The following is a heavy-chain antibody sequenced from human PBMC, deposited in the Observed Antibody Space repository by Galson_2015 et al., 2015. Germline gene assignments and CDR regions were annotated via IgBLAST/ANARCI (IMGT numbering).Heavy chain of an antibody. D-gene: IGHD3-22*01. V-gene: IGHV3-74*01. CDR1: GFTFSSYW. J-gene: IGHJ6*02. CDR3: ARELGSSGYYWNYYFGMDV. CDR2: INSDGSST. Sequence: SLRLSCAASGFTFSSYWTHWVRQAPGKGLVWVSRINSDGSSTSYADSVKGRFTISRDNAKNTLYLQMNSLRAEDTAVYYCARELGSSGYYWNYYFGMDVWGQGTTVTVSS.